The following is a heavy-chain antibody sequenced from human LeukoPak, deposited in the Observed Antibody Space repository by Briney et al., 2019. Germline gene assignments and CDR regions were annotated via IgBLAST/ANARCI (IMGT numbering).Heavy chain of an antibody. Sequence: ASVKVSFKASGYTFTGYYVHWVRQAPGQGLEWMGWINPNSGGTNYAQKFQGRVTMTRDTSISTAYMELSRLRSDDTAVYYCARSVAVAVSPPFDYWGQGTLVTVSS. CDR1: GYTFTGYY. D-gene: IGHD6-19*01. J-gene: IGHJ4*02. CDR2: INPNSGGT. V-gene: IGHV1-2*02. CDR3: ARSVAVAVSPPFDY.